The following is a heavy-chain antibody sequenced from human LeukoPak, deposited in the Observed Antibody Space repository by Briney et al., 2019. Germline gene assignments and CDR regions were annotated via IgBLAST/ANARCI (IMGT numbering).Heavy chain of an antibody. D-gene: IGHD3-22*01. Sequence: PSETLSLTCAVYGGSFSGYYWSWIRQPPGKGLEWIGEINHSGSTNYNPSLKSRVTISVDTSKNQFSLKLSSVTAADTAVYYCARGRYYYDSSGYARRGNWFDPWGQGTLVTVSS. J-gene: IGHJ5*02. CDR2: INHSGST. CDR1: GGSFSGYY. V-gene: IGHV4-34*01. CDR3: ARGRYYYDSSGYARRGNWFDP.